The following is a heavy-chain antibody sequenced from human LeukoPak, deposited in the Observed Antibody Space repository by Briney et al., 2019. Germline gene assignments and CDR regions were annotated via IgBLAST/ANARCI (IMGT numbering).Heavy chain of an antibody. V-gene: IGHV1-18*01. J-gene: IGHJ2*01. CDR3: ARAWNIVVVTAQYFDL. D-gene: IGHD2-21*02. CDR1: GYTFTSYG. Sequence: ASVKVSCKASGYTFTSYGISWVRQAPGQGLEWMGWISGYNANTNYAQKVQDRVTMTTDTSTSTAYMELRSLRSDDTALYFCARAWNIVVVTAQYFDLWGRGTLVTVSS. CDR2: ISGYNANT.